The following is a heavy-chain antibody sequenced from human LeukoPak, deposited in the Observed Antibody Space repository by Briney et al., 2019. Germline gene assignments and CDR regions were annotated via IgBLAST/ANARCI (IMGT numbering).Heavy chain of an antibody. V-gene: IGHV3-23*01. J-gene: IGHJ4*02. CDR3: AKVGGPTITHFDF. D-gene: IGHD4-11*01. Sequence: PGGSLRLSCAASGFSFSTYALSWVRQASGKGLEWVSVITTVGTTSYADSVKGRFTVSRDNSKNTLYLQMNSLRAEDTAVYYCAKVGGPTITHFDFWGQGTLVTVPS. CDR1: GFSFSTYA. CDR2: ITTVGTT.